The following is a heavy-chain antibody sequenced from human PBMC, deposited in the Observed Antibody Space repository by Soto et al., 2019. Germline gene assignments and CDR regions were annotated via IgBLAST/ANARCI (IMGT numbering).Heavy chain of an antibody. V-gene: IGHV3-23*01. D-gene: IGHD3-10*01. J-gene: IGHJ4*01. CDR3: AKGASSGLLLSFDD. Sequence: PGGSLRLSCMASGFPSSTYGFSTYAMTWVRQPPGKGLEWVSVITGSGSHSYYADSVKGRFTISRDNSRNTLFMQMDCLRADDTDVYFCAKGASSGLLLSFDDWGHGTLVTVSS. CDR1: GFPSSTYGFSTYA. CDR2: ITGSGSHS.